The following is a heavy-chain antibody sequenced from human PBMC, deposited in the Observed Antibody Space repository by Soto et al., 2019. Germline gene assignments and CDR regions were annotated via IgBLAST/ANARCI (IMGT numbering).Heavy chain of an antibody. CDR1: GGSISSGGSF. CDR3: AGGIAARPLGY. Sequence: SETLSLSCAVSGGSISSGGSFWSWIRQPPGKGLEWIGYIYHSGSTYYNPSLKSRVTISVDRSKNQFSLKLSSVTAADTAVYYCAGGIAARPLGYWGQGTLVTVSS. J-gene: IGHJ4*02. V-gene: IGHV4-30-2*01. D-gene: IGHD6-6*01. CDR2: IYHSGST.